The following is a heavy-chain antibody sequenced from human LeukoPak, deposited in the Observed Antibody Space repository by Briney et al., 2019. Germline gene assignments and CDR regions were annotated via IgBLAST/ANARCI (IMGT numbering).Heavy chain of an antibody. V-gene: IGHV3-7*03. D-gene: IGHD3-16*01. CDR2: INHNGNVN. J-gene: IGHJ6*02. CDR1: GFTFSSYW. Sequence: PGGSLRLSCAASGFTFSSYWMNWAHQAPGKGLEWVASINHNGNVNYYVDSVKGRFTISRDNAKNSLYLQTSNLRAEDTAVYFCARGGGLDVWGQGATVTVSS. CDR3: ARGGGLDV.